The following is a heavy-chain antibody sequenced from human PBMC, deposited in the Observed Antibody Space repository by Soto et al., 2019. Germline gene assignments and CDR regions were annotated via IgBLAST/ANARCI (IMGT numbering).Heavy chain of an antibody. D-gene: IGHD3-22*01. CDR3: ARDRYDSSGFDY. Sequence: GGSLRLSCAASGFTFSSYAMHWVRQAPGKGLEWVAVISYDGSNKYYADSVKGRFTISRDNSKNTLYLQMNSLRAEDTAVYYCARDRYDSSGFDYWGQGTLVTVSS. CDR1: GFTFSSYA. CDR2: ISYDGSNK. V-gene: IGHV3-30-3*01. J-gene: IGHJ4*02.